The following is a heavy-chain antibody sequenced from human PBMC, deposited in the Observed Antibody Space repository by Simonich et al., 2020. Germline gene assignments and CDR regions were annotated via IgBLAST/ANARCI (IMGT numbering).Heavy chain of an antibody. V-gene: IGHV1-18*01. CDR3: ARASRGTWWYYYFDY. J-gene: IGHJ4*02. CDR2: IRAYNGNT. CDR1: GYTFTSYG. D-gene: IGHD2-15*01. Sequence: QVQLVQSGAEVKKPGASVKVSCKASGYTFTSYGISWVRQAPGQGLEWRGWIRAYNGNTNYAQKLQGRVTMTTDTSTSTAYMGLRSLRSDDTAVYYCARASRGTWWYYYFDYWGQGTLVTVSS.